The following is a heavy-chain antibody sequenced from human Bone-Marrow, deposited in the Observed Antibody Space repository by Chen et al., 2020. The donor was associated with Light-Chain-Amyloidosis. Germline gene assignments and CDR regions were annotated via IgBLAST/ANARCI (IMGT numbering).Heavy chain of an antibody. V-gene: IGHV3-21*01. CDR3: AKEMGIHNGAFDI. J-gene: IGHJ3*02. CDR2: ISSSSRST. CDR1: NFHFDVYT. Sequence: EVHLVESGGGLVKPGGSLRLSCAGSNFHFDVYTMTWVRLTPGKGLAWVSAISSSSRSTYYADSVRGRFTTSRDNADNSLTLHMDDLRVEDTGVYFCAKEMGIHNGAFDIWGRGTVVTVSS. D-gene: IGHD2-8*01.